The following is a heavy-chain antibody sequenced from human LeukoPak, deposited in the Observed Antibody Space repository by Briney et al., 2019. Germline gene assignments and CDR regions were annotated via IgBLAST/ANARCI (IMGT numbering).Heavy chain of an antibody. CDR3: ASEVGYRSLGY. D-gene: IGHD3-3*01. J-gene: IGHJ4*02. Sequence: GGSLRLSCAASGFTFDDNTMHWVRQTPGRGLEWVSFITWKSHRTHYADSVRGLFTVSRDNSKDSMHLEMNSLKTEDTGLYHCASEVGYRSLGYLGQGTLVTVSS. CDR1: GFTFDDNT. CDR2: ITWKSHRT. V-gene: IGHV3-43*01.